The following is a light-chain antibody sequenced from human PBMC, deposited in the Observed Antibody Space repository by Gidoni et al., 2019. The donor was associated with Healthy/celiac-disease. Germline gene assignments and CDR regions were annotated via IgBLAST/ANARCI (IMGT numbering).Light chain of an antibody. Sequence: EIVMTQSPATLSVSPGERATLSCRDSQSVSSNLAWYQQKPDQAPRLLIYGAYTRATGIPARFSGSGSGTEFTLTISSLQSEDFEVYYCQQYNNWPTFGQGTKVEIK. CDR3: QQYNNWPT. V-gene: IGKV3-15*01. CDR1: QSVSSN. CDR2: GAY. J-gene: IGKJ1*01.